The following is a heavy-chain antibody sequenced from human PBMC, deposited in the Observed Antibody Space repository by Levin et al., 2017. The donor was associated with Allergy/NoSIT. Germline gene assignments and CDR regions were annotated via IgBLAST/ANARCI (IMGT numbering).Heavy chain of an antibody. CDR3: ARDLGSGSYTDASEI. CDR2: ISSSGSAT. J-gene: IGHJ3*02. Sequence: GGSLRLSCAASGFTFSDYYMSWIRQAPGKGLEWVSYISSSGSATYYADSVKGRFTISRDNAKNSLYLQLNSLRAEDTAVYYCARDLGSGSYTDASEIWGQGTMVTVSA. D-gene: IGHD1-26*01. V-gene: IGHV3-11*01. CDR1: GFTFSDYY.